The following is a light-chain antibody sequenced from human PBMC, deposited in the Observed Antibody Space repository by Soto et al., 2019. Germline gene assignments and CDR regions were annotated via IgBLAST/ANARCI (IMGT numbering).Light chain of an antibody. CDR3: SSYATNNKAL. J-gene: IGLJ2*01. V-gene: IGLV2-8*01. CDR1: SSDIGGYNS. Sequence: QLVLTQPPSASGSPGQSVTISCTGTSSDIGGYNSVSWYQHHSGKAPKLMIYEVTKRPSGVPDRFSGSKSGNTASLTVSGLQAEDEADYYCSSYATNNKALFGGGTKLTVL. CDR2: EVT.